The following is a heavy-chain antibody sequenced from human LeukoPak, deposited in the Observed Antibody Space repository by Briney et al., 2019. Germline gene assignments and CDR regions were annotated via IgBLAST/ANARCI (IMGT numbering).Heavy chain of an antibody. Sequence: ETLSLTCAVYGGSFSGYYWSWIRQPPGKGLEWVSSISSSTSYIYYADSVEGRFTISRDNAKNSLYLQMNSLRPEDTAVYYCARENSGSYYQFDCWGQGTLVTVSS. V-gene: IGHV3-21*01. CDR3: ARENSGSYYQFDC. CDR2: ISSSTSYI. D-gene: IGHD1-26*01. J-gene: IGHJ4*02. CDR1: GGSFSGYY.